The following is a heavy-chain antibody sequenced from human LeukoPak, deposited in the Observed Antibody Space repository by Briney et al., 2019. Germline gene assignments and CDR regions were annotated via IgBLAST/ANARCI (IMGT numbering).Heavy chain of an antibody. CDR1: GYTFTGYY. D-gene: IGHD3-9*01. CDR2: INPNSGGT. J-gene: IGHJ4*02. Sequence: ASVKVSCKASGYTFTGYYMHWVRQAPGQGLEWMGWINPNSGGTNYAQKFQGRVTMTRDTSISTAYMELSRLRSDDTAVYYCARGTTLRYFPTNDYWGQGTLVTVSS. V-gene: IGHV1-2*02. CDR3: ARGTTLRYFPTNDY.